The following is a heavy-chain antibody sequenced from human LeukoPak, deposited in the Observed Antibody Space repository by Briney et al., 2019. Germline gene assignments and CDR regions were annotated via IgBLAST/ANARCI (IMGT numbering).Heavy chain of an antibody. Sequence: GGSLRLSCAASGFTFSSYAISWVRQAPGKGLEWVSVISGSGGSTYYADSVKGRFTISRDNSKNTLYLQMNSLRAEDTAVYYCAKDSPYYDSSGYYYVGEDAFDIWGQGTMVTVPS. CDR3: AKDSPYYDSSGYYYVGEDAFDI. CDR2: ISGSGGST. J-gene: IGHJ3*02. D-gene: IGHD3-22*01. CDR1: GFTFSSYA. V-gene: IGHV3-23*01.